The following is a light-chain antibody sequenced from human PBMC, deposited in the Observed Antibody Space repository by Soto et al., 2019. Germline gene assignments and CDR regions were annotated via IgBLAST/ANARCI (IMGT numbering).Light chain of an antibody. V-gene: IGLV1-44*01. J-gene: IGLJ1*01. CDR3: AAWDDSLNGDV. Sequence: QSVLTQPPSASGTPGQRVTISWSGSSSNIGNNNVNWYQQFPGTAPKLLIYSNNQRPSGVPDRFSGAKSGTSASLAISGLQSEDEADYYCAAWDDSLNGDVFGTGTKVTVL. CDR2: SNN. CDR1: SSNIGNNN.